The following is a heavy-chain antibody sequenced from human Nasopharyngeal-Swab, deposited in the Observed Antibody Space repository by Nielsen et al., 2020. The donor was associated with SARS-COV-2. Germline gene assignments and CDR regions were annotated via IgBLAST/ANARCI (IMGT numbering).Heavy chain of an antibody. CDR1: GYTFTGYP. J-gene: IGHJ4*02. D-gene: IGHD5/OR15-5a*01. CDR3: AREVSF. CDR2: IDTDTGKP. V-gene: IGHV7-4-1*02. Sequence: SVKVSCKASGYTFTGYPMNWVRHAPGHGLEWMGWIDTDTGKPTYAQGFTGRFVFSSDTSVSTAYLQISSLKAEDTAVYYCAREVSFWGQGTLVTVSS.